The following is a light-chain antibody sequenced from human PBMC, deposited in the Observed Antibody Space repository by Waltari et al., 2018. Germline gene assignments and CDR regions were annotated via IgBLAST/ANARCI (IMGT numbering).Light chain of an antibody. V-gene: IGKV1-27*01. CDR1: QDIYNY. CDR3: QNYNSAPLT. J-gene: IGKJ4*02. CDR2: GAS. Sequence: DIQMTQSPSYLSASVGDRVTFTCRASQDIYNYLTWYQEKPGKVPKLLIYGASTVQSGVPSRFSGSGSGTVFTLTIRTLQPEDVATYYCQNYNSAPLTFGGGTKVEIK.